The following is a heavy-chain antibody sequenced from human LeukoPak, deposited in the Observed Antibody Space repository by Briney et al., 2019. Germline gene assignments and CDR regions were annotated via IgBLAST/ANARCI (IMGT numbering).Heavy chain of an antibody. J-gene: IGHJ4*02. Sequence: SQTLSLTCTVSGGSISSGGYYWSWIRQHPGKGLEWIGYIYYSGSTYYNPSLKSRVTISVDTSKNRFSLKLSSVTAADTAVYYCARKSGRTATGAIDYWGQGTLVTVSS. V-gene: IGHV4-31*03. D-gene: IGHD6-25*01. CDR1: GGSISSGGYY. CDR2: IYYSGST. CDR3: ARKSGRTATGAIDY.